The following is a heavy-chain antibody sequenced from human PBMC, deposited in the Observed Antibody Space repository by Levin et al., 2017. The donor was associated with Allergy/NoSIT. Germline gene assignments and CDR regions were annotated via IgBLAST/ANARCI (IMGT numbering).Heavy chain of an antibody. Sequence: GESLKISCAASGFTFGDYAMNWFRQAPGKELEWVGFIRSKAYGGTSEYAASVKGRFSIPRDDSKSIAYLQMNSLKTEDTAVYYCTRDHFRPGDYFDYWGQGTLVTVSS. J-gene: IGHJ4*02. D-gene: IGHD3-3*02. CDR3: TRDHFRPGDYFDY. CDR2: IRSKAYGGTS. CDR1: GFTFGDYA. V-gene: IGHV3-49*03.